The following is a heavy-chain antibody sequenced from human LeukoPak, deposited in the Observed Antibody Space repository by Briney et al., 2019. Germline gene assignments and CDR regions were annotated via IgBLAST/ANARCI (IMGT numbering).Heavy chain of an antibody. CDR1: GGSFSGYY. Sequence: QASETLSLTCAVYGGSFSGYYWSWIRQPPGKGLEWIGEINHSGSTNYNPSLKSRVTISVDTSKNQFSLKLSSVTAADTAVYYCARESSPNAFDIWGQGTMVTVSS. V-gene: IGHV4-34*01. D-gene: IGHD6-13*01. CDR3: ARESSPNAFDI. J-gene: IGHJ3*02. CDR2: INHSGST.